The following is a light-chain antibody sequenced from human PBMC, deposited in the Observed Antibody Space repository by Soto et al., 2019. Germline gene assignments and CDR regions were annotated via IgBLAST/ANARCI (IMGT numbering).Light chain of an antibody. CDR1: TSDVGNYNY. CDR2: EVT. Sequence: QSALTQPASVSGSPGQSITVSCTGTTSDVGNYNYVSWYQQYPGKTPQLIIYEVTDRPSGVSNRFSGSKSGNTASLTISGLQAEDEAEYYCSSYTNINTRACVFGTGTKLTVL. V-gene: IGLV2-14*01. J-gene: IGLJ1*01. CDR3: SSYTNINTRACV.